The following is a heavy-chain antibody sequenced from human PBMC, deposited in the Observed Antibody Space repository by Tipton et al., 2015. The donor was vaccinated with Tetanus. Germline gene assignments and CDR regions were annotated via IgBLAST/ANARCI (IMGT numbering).Heavy chain of an antibody. D-gene: IGHD6-13*01. CDR3: ARIPPSLPGYSSSWYYGSADY. CDR2: IWYDGSNK. V-gene: IGHV3-33*01. Sequence: SLRLSCAASGFTFSSYGMHWVRQAPGKGLEWVAVIWYDGSNKYYADSVKGRFTISRDNSKNTLYLQMNSLRAEDTAVYYCARIPPSLPGYSSSWYYGSADYWGQGTLVTVSS. J-gene: IGHJ4*02. CDR1: GFTFSSYG.